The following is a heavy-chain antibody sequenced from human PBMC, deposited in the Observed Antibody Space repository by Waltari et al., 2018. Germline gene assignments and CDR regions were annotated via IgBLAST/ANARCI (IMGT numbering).Heavy chain of an antibody. J-gene: IGHJ4*02. CDR3: AKDAFGNTYLDF. Sequence: QVNLVESGGGVVQPGGSLRLSCATSGFTFSNVGRHWVRQAPGKVLGLVVLIWFDGSDKCYADSVRGRFTISRDNSARTLYLDMDSLRLDDTAMYYCAKDAFGNTYLDFWGQGTLVTVSS. CDR1: GFTFSNVG. CDR2: IWFDGSDK. D-gene: IGHD2-2*02. V-gene: IGHV3-30*02.